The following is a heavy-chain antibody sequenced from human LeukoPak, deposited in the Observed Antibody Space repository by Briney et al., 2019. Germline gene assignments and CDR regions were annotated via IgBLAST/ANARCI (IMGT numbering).Heavy chain of an antibody. CDR2: IYPGDSDT. V-gene: IGHV5-51*01. CDR1: RDSFTRYW. Sequence: GESLKLSCKGSRDSFTRYWIAWVRQMPGKGLEWMGIIYPGDSDTKYSPSFQGQVTISADKSVSTAYLQWSSLKVSDTAMYYCASGRGWLDRWGQGTLVIVSS. J-gene: IGHJ5*02. D-gene: IGHD3-10*01. CDR3: ASGRGWLDR.